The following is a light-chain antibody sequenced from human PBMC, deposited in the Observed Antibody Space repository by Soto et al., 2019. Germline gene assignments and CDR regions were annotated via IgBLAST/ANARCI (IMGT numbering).Light chain of an antibody. CDR3: QQSYSVPHT. V-gene: IGKV1-39*01. J-gene: IGKJ2*01. Sequence: DIQMTQSPSSLSASVGDSVTITCRASQNIFSFSGWYQHKPGKAPELLIYAASSLRSGVPSRFSGRGSGTDFALTISNLQPEDSATFYCQQSYSVPHTFGQGTKLEIK. CDR1: QNIFSF. CDR2: AAS.